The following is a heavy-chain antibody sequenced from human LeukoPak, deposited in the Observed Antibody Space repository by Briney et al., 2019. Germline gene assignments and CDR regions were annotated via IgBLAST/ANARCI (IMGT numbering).Heavy chain of an antibody. V-gene: IGHV3-11*04. CDR1: GFTFSDYY. Sequence: AGGSLRLSCAASGFTFSDYYMSWIRQAPGKGLEWVSYISSSGSTIYYADSVKGRFTISRDNAKNSLYLQMNSLRAEDAAVYYCARDSRYSSSFGPDYWGQGTLVTVSS. CDR2: ISSSGSTI. J-gene: IGHJ4*02. CDR3: ARDSRYSSSFGPDY. D-gene: IGHD6-6*01.